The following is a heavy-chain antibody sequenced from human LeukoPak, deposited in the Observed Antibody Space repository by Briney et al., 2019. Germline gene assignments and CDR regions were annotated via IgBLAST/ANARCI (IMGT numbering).Heavy chain of an antibody. J-gene: IGHJ2*01. D-gene: IGHD4-23*01. CDR2: INPSGGST. CDR3: ARVGEDGGNSGYPNFGYFDL. Sequence: ASVKVSCKASGYTFTSYGISWVRQAPGQGLEWMGIINPSGGSTSYAQKFQGRVTMTRDMSTSTVYMELSSLRSEDTAVYYCARVGEDGGNSGYPNFGYFDLWARGTLVTVSS. CDR1: GYTFTSYG. V-gene: IGHV1-46*01.